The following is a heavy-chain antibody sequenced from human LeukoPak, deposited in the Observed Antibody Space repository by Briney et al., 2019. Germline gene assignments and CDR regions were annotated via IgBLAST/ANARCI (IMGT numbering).Heavy chain of an antibody. J-gene: IGHJ5*02. V-gene: IGHV4-30-4*01. Sequence: PSQTLSLTCTVSGGSISSGDYYWSWIRQPPGKGLEWIGYIYYSGSTYYNPSLKSRVTISVDTSKNQFSLKLSSVTAADTAVYYCAREGHPRYGDYGGWFDPWGQGTLVTVSS. CDR3: AREGHPRYGDYGGWFDP. D-gene: IGHD4-17*01. CDR1: GGSISSGDYY. CDR2: IYYSGST.